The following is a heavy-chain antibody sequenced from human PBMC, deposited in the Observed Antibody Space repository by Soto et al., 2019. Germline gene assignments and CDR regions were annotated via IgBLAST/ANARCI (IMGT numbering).Heavy chain of an antibody. CDR2: INPSGGST. Sequence: RASVKVSCKASGYTFTSYYMHWVRQAPGQGLEWMGIINPSGGSTSYAQKFQGRVTMTRDTSTSTVYMELSSLRSEDTAVYYCARVSIVVVTAIARNPYYFDYWGQGTLVTVSS. D-gene: IGHD2-21*02. V-gene: IGHV1-46*01. J-gene: IGHJ4*02. CDR1: GYTFTSYY. CDR3: ARVSIVVVTAIARNPYYFDY.